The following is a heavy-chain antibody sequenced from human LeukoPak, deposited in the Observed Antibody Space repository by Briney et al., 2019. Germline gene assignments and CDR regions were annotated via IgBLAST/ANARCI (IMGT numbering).Heavy chain of an antibody. D-gene: IGHD6-6*01. CDR3: AREPSKQHVDI. J-gene: IGHJ4*02. CDR2: ISSSSTYT. Sequence: GGSLRLSCEADGFTFSDYYMSWVRQAPGKGLEWVSYISSSSTYTNYADSVKGRFTISRDNAKNSLYLQMNSLRAEDTAVYYCAREPSKQHVDIWGQGTLVTVSS. V-gene: IGHV3-11*06. CDR1: GFTFSDYY.